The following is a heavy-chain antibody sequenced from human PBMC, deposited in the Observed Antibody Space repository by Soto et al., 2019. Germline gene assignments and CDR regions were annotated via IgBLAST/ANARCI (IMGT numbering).Heavy chain of an antibody. J-gene: IGHJ4*02. CDR2: ISSSSSYI. V-gene: IGHV3-21*01. Sequence: EVQLVESGGGLVKPGGYLRLSCAASGFTFSSYSMNWVRQAPGKGLEWVSSISSSSSYIYYADSVKGRFTISRDNAKNSPYLQMNSLRAEDTAVYYCARAEEAAAGIDYWGQGTLVTVSS. CDR3: ARAEEAAAGIDY. D-gene: IGHD6-13*01. CDR1: GFTFSSYS.